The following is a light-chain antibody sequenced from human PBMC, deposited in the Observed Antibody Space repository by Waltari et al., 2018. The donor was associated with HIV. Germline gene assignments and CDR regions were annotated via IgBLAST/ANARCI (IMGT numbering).Light chain of an antibody. CDR2: GAS. V-gene: IGKV3-20*01. J-gene: IGKJ1*01. CDR1: QSVSTNY. CDR3: QHYGGSPGT. Sequence: EIVLTQSPGTLSLSPGERATLSCRASQSVSTNYLVWYQQKPGQAPRLLIYGASSRATGIPDRYSGSGSGTDCTLTITRLEPEDFAVYYCQHYGGSPGTFGQGTKVEIK.